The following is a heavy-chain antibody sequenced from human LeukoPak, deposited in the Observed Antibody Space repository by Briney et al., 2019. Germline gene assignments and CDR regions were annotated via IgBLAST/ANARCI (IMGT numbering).Heavy chain of an antibody. Sequence: SGGSLRLSCAASGFTFSSYAMSWVRQAPGKGLEWVSAISGSGGSTYYADSVKGRFTISRDNSKNTLYLQMNSLRAEDTAVYYCARDATHHFTYQDYWGQGTLVTVSS. CDR2: ISGSGGST. J-gene: IGHJ4*02. CDR1: GFTFSSYA. D-gene: IGHD2-2*01. V-gene: IGHV3-23*01. CDR3: ARDATHHFTYQDY.